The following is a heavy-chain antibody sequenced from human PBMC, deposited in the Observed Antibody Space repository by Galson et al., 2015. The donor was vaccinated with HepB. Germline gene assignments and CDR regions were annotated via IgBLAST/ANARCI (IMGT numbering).Heavy chain of an antibody. V-gene: IGHV3-23*01. Sequence: SLRLSCPASGFTLSSSAMLWARPAPGKGLEWVSAISGSGGSTYYADSVKGRFTISRDNSKNTLYLQMNSLRAEDTAVYYCAKGPLEVGAYYVPDYWGQGTLVTVSS. D-gene: IGHD1-26*01. CDR2: ISGSGGST. CDR3: AKGPLEVGAYYVPDY. J-gene: IGHJ4*02. CDR1: GFTLSSSA.